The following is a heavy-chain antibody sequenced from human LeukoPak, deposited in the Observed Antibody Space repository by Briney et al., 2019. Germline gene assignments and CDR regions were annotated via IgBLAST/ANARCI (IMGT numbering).Heavy chain of an antibody. Sequence: GASVKVSCKASGYTFTSYYMHWVRQAPGQGLEWMGIINPSGGSTSYAQKFQGRVTMTRDTSTSTVYMELSSLRSEDTAVYYCARDLGLGIAAPAYYFDYWGQGTLVTVSS. D-gene: IGHD6-6*01. V-gene: IGHV1-46*01. CDR1: GYTFTSYY. CDR3: ARDLGLGIAAPAYYFDY. CDR2: INPSGGST. J-gene: IGHJ4*02.